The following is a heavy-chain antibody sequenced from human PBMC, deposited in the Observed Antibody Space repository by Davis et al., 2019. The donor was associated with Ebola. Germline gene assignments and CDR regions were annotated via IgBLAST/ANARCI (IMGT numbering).Heavy chain of an antibody. J-gene: IGHJ5*02. Sequence: SETLSPTCTVPGGSISSYYGSWIRQPPGKGLVWIGYIYYSGSTNYNPSLKSRVTISRDTSKNQFSLRLSSVTAADTAVYYCARGLGMGWFDPWGQGTPVTVSA. CDR1: GGSISSYY. CDR2: IYYSGST. V-gene: IGHV4-59*12. D-gene: IGHD3-16*01. CDR3: ARGLGMGWFDP.